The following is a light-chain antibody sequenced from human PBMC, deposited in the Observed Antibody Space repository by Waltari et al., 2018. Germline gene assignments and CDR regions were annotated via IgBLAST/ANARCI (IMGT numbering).Light chain of an antibody. J-gene: IGLJ3*02. CDR2: GVS. CDR1: SSDVGGYNY. Sequence: QSALTQPRSVSGSPGQSVAISCTGTSSDVGGYNYVAWYQQHPGKVPKPMIYGVSKRPSGVPDRFSGSKSGNTASLTISGLQADDEADYYCCSYAGTYTWVFGGGTKLTVL. V-gene: IGLV2-11*01. CDR3: CSYAGTYTWV.